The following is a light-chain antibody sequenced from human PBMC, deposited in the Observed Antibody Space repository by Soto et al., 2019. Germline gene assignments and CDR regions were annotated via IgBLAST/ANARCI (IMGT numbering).Light chain of an antibody. V-gene: IGLV2-14*01. CDR2: DVS. CDR1: SSDVGGYIY. Sequence: QSVLTQPASVSGSPGQSITISCTGTSSDVGGYIYVSWYQQHPGKAPKLLIYDVSNRPSGVSNRFSGSKSGSTASLTISGLQAEDEADYYCNSYTSSSTLSVFGTGTKLTVL. CDR3: NSYTSSSTLSV. J-gene: IGLJ1*01.